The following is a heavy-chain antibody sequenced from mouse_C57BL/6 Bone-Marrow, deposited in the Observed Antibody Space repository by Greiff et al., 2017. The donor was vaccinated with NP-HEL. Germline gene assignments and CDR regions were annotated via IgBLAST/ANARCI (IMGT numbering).Heavy chain of an antibody. CDR3: ARRGSSYFDY. D-gene: IGHD1-1*01. CDR1: GYAFSSSW. CDR2: IYPGDGDT. V-gene: IGHV1-82*01. J-gene: IGHJ2*01. Sequence: QVQLQQSGPELVKPGASVKISCKASGYAFSSSWLTWVKQRPGRGLEWIGRIYPGDGDTNSIGKFKGKATLTAAKSSSTAYMQLSSLTSEDSAVDFCARRGSSYFDYWGQGTTLTVSS.